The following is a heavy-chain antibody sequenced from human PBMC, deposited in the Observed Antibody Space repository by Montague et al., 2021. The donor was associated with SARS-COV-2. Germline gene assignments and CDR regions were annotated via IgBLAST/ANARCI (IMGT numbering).Heavy chain of an antibody. D-gene: IGHD3-22*01. CDR3: AVEVKYFSDN. J-gene: IGHJ4*02. Sequence: SETLSLTCTVSGGSISIGRYYWNWIRQPPGKALEWIGSIYHNGNTYYNPALERRALMSIDTSKNQFSLRLSSVIASDTAVYYCAVEVKYFSDNWGQGSLVSVSS. V-gene: IGHV4-39*01. CDR2: IYHNGNT. CDR1: GGSISIGRYY.